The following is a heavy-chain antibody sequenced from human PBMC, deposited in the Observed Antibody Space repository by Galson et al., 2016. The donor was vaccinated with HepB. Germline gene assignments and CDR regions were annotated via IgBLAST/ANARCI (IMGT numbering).Heavy chain of an antibody. CDR1: GLTFSDHY. J-gene: IGHJ3*02. CDR2: IRSKAYGGTT. D-gene: IGHD6-13*01. Sequence: SLRLSCAASGLTFSDHYMTWFRQAPGKGLEWVGFIRSKAYGGTTEYAASVKVRFTISRDDSKSIAYLQMNSLKTEDTAVYYCSRGTSSSWGAAAFDIWGQGTMVTVSS. V-gene: IGHV3-49*03. CDR3: SRGTSSSWGAAAFDI.